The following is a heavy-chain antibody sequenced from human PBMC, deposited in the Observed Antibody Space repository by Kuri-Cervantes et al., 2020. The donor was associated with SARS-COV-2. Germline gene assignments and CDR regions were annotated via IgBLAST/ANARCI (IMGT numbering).Heavy chain of an antibody. V-gene: IGHV3-30*18. J-gene: IGHJ6*02. D-gene: IGHD2-2*01. CDR2: ISYDGSNK. CDR3: AKYIDIVVVPAYYYYYGMDV. CDR1: GFTFSSYG. Sequence: GGSLRLSCAASGFTFSSYGMHWVRQAPGKGLEWVAVISYDGSNKYYADSVKGRFTISRDNSKNTLYLQMNSLRAEDTAVYYCAKYIDIVVVPAYYYYYGMDVWGQGTTVTVSS.